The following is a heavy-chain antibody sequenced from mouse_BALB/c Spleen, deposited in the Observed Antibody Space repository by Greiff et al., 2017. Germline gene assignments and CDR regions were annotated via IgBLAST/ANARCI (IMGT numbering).Heavy chain of an antibody. J-gene: IGHJ4*01. D-gene: IGHD1-1*01. Sequence: QVHVKQSGTVLARPGASVKMSCKASGYTFTSYWMHWVKQRPGQGLEWIGEINPSNGRTNYNEKFKSKATLTVDKSSSTAYMQLSSLTSEDSAVYYCALHYYGSSYAAMDYWGQGTSVTVSS. V-gene: IGHV1S81*02. CDR1: GYTFTSYW. CDR2: INPSNGRT. CDR3: ALHYYGSSYAAMDY.